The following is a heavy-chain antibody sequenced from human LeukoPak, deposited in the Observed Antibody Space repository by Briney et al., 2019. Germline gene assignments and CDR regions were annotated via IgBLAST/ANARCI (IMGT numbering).Heavy chain of an antibody. J-gene: IGHJ4*02. D-gene: IGHD6-19*01. V-gene: IGHV3-74*01. Sequence: GGSLRLSCAASGFTFSNYWMHWVRQAPGKGLVRVSRIYNDGSSTGYADSVKGRFTISRDNAKNTLYLQMNSLRAEDTAVYYCARDGSMISGYSSFSDYWGQGTLVTVSS. CDR1: GFTFSNYW. CDR2: IYNDGSST. CDR3: ARDGSMISGYSSFSDY.